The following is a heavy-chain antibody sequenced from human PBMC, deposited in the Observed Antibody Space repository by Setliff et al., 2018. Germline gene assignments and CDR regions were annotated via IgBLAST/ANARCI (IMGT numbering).Heavy chain of an antibody. CDR3: ARYIPSAGCFDP. D-gene: IGHD2-21*01. CDR1: GGSIINSYY. J-gene: IGHJ5*02. V-gene: IGHV4-59*10. Sequence: SETLSLTCTVSGGSIINSYYWSWIRQPAGKGLEWIGRISTSGNTNYNPSLKSRVTVSLDTSKNQFSLKLTSMTAADTAVYYCARYIPSAGCFDPWGQGALVTVSS. CDR2: ISTSGNT.